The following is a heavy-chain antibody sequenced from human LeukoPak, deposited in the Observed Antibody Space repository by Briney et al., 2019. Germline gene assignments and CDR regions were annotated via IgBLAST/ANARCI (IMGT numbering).Heavy chain of an antibody. CDR2: ISYDGSNK. CDR3: ARPQQLLRRAFDI. Sequence: PGGSLRLSCAASGFTFSSYAMHWVRQAPGKGLEWVAVISYDGSNKYYADSVKGRFTISRDNSKNTLYLQMNSLRAEDTAVYYCARPQQLLRRAFDIWGQGTMVTVSS. CDR1: GFTFSSYA. V-gene: IGHV3-30-3*01. J-gene: IGHJ3*02. D-gene: IGHD6-13*01.